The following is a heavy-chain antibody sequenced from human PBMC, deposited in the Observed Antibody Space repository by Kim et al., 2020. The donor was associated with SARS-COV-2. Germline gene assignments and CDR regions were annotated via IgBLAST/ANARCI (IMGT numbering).Heavy chain of an antibody. CDR2: ISSSSSYI. D-gene: IGHD3-10*01. V-gene: IGHV3-21*01. CDR1: GFTFSSYS. Sequence: GGSLRLSCAASGFTFSSYSMNWVRQAPGKGLEWVSSISSSSSYIYYADSVKGRFTISRDNAKNSLYLQMNSLRAEDTAVYYCAREEAKGSGGQRTFDYWGQGTLVTVSS. J-gene: IGHJ4*02. CDR3: AREEAKGSGGQRTFDY.